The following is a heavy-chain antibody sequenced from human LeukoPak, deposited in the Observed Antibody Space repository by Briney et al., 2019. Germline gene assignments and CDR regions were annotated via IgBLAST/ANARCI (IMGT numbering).Heavy chain of an antibody. CDR1: GFTFSTYA. J-gene: IGHJ4*02. Sequence: GSLRLSCAASGFTFSTYAMSWVRQAPGKGLEWVSAISGSGGNTYYADSVKGRFTISRDNSKSTVYLQMNSLRAEDTAVYYCAKDRGSAPYCIDYWGQGTLVTVSS. CDR2: ISGSGGNT. CDR3: AKDRGSAPYCIDY. D-gene: IGHD2-8*02. V-gene: IGHV3-23*01.